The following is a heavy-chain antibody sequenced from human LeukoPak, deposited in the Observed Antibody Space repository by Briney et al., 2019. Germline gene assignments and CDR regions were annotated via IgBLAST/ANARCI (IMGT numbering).Heavy chain of an antibody. CDR2: MNPNSGNT. Sequence: ASVKVSCKASGYTFTSYDINWVRQATGQGLEWMGWMNPNSGNTGYAQKFQGRVTMTRNASISTAYMELSSLRSEDTAVYYCARKKWLRFSTNWFDPWGQGTLVTVSS. V-gene: IGHV1-8*01. D-gene: IGHD5-12*01. CDR1: GYTFTSYD. CDR3: ARKKWLRFSTNWFDP. J-gene: IGHJ5*02.